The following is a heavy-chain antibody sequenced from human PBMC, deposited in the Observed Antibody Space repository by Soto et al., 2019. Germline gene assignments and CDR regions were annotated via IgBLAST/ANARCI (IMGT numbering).Heavy chain of an antibody. CDR3: ARDYFGSSGNWFDA. Sequence: QVQLQESGPGLVKPSQTLSLTCTVSGGSISSGGYYWSWIRQHPGKGLEWIGYIHYSGSTYYNPSLKCRVTISVDTSKNQFSLKLSSVTAADTAVYYCARDYFGSSGNWFDAWGQGTLVTVSS. CDR2: IHYSGST. J-gene: IGHJ5*02. V-gene: IGHV4-31*03. D-gene: IGHD3-22*01. CDR1: GGSISSGGYY.